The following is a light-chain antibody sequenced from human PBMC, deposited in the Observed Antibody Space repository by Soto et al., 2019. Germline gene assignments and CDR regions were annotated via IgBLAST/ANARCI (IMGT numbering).Light chain of an antibody. CDR3: CSYVGSSSWV. Sequence: QSVLTQPASVSGSPGQAITISCTGTSSDVGSYNMVSWYQQHPGKAPNLMIYEDNKRPSGVSNRFSGSKSGNTASLRISGLQAEDEADYYCCSYVGSSSWVFGGGTQLTVL. CDR1: SSDVGSYNM. J-gene: IGLJ3*02. V-gene: IGLV2-23*01. CDR2: EDN.